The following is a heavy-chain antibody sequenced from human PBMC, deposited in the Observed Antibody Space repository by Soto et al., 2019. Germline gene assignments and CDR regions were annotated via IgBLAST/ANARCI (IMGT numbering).Heavy chain of an antibody. D-gene: IGHD3-22*01. CDR3: ARAAYDSSGYYYVGGVMDY. CDR1: GFTVSSNY. J-gene: IGHJ4*02. CDR2: IYSGGST. V-gene: IGHV3-53*01. Sequence: EVQLVESGGGLIQPGGSLRLSCAASGFTVSSNYMSWVRQAPGKGLEWVSVIYSGGSTYYADSVKGRFTISRDNSKNTLYLQMNSQRVEDTAVYYCARAAYDSSGYYYVGGVMDYWGQGTLVTVSS.